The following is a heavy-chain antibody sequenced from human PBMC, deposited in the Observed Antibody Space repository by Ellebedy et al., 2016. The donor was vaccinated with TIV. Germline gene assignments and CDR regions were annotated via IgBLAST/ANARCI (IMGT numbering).Heavy chain of an antibody. Sequence: GGSLRLSCAASGFTFNNYDFHWVRQATGKSLEWVSAIGTRFDTYYPDSVKGRFTISRDNSKNTLFLQMNSLRAEDTAVYYCGTPGGYVSGFGQWGQGTLVIVSS. D-gene: IGHD2-15*01. CDR3: GTPGGYVSGFGQ. CDR2: IGTRFDT. J-gene: IGHJ4*02. CDR1: GFTFNNYD. V-gene: IGHV3-13*01.